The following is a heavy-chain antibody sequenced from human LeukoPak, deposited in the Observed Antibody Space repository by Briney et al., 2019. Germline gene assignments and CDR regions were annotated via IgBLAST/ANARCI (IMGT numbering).Heavy chain of an antibody. D-gene: IGHD3-22*01. Sequence: GGSLRLSCAASGFTFSSYWMSWVRQSPGKELEWVANIKQDGSEKYYVDSVKGRFTISRDNAKNSLYLQMNSLRAEDTAVYYCARGGHYYDSSGYDYWGQGTLVTVSS. CDR3: ARGGHYYDSSGYDY. V-gene: IGHV3-7*01. CDR2: IKQDGSEK. CDR1: GFTFSSYW. J-gene: IGHJ4*02.